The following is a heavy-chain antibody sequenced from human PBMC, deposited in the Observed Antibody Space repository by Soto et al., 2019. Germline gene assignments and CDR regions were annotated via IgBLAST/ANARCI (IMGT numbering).Heavy chain of an antibody. CDR2: ISYSGST. CDR3: ARHLLLYYYDSSGYYLRDAFDI. J-gene: IGHJ3*02. D-gene: IGHD3-22*01. CDR1: GGSISSYY. V-gene: IGHV4-59*08. Sequence: QVQLQESGPGLVKPSETLSLTCTVSGGSISSYYWGWIRQPPGKGLEWIGYISYSGSTNYNPSLKGRVTISVDTSKNQFSLKLSSVTAADTAVYYCARHLLLYYYDSSGYYLRDAFDIWGQGTMVTVSS.